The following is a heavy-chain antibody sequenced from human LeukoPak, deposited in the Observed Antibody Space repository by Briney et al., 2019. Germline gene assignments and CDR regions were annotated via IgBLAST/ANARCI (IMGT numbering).Heavy chain of an antibody. CDR3: ASWGYSYAKSSGY. J-gene: IGHJ4*02. V-gene: IGHV4-39*01. CDR2: LYNSGST. CDR1: GGSISGPYSY. D-gene: IGHD5-18*01. Sequence: PSETLSLTCTVSGGSISGPYSYWGWIRQPPGKGLEWIGSLYNSGSTYSNPSLKSRVTISVDTSKNQFSLKLSSVTAADTAVYYCASWGYSYAKSSGYWGQGTLVTVSS.